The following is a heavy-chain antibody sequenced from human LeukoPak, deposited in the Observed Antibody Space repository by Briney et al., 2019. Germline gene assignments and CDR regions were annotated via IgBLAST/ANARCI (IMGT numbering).Heavy chain of an antibody. V-gene: IGHV4-61*02. CDR1: GGSISSGSYY. CDR3: ARERPHDAFDI. Sequence: SQTLSLTCTVSGGSISSGSYYWSWIRQPAGKGLEWIGRIYTSGSTNYNPSLKSRVTISVDTSKNQFSLKLSSVTAADTAMYYCARERPHDAFDIWGQGTMVTVSS. J-gene: IGHJ3*02. CDR2: IYTSGST.